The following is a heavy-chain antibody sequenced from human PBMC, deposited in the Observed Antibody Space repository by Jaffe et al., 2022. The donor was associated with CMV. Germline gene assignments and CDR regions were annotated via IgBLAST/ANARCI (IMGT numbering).Heavy chain of an antibody. D-gene: IGHD5-12*01. CDR2: INHSGST. Sequence: QVQLQQWGAGLLKPSETLSLTCAVYGGSFSGYYWSWIRQPPGKGLEWIGEINHSGSTNYNPSLKSRVTISVDTSKNQFSLKLSSVTAADTAVYYCARGKRGATILDDVDYWGQGTLVTVSS. V-gene: IGHV4-34*01. CDR1: GGSFSGYY. J-gene: IGHJ4*02. CDR3: ARGKRGATILDDVDY.